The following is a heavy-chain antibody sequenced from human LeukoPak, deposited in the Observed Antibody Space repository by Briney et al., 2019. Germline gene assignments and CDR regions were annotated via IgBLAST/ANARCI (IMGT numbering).Heavy chain of an antibody. J-gene: IGHJ4*02. V-gene: IGHV3-23*01. Sequence: PGGSLRLSCAASGFTFSTYAMSWVRRAPGKGLEWVTTISGGGDKQYADHVKGRFTVSRDDSKNTLYLQMNSLRAEDTALYYCAKDVNSSGYYLGFDYWGQGTLVTVSS. CDR1: GFTFSTYA. CDR3: AKDVNSSGYYLGFDY. CDR2: ISGGGDK. D-gene: IGHD3-22*01.